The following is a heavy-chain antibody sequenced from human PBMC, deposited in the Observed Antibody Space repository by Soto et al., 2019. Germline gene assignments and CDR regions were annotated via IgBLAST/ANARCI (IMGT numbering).Heavy chain of an antibody. V-gene: IGHV1-18*01. D-gene: IGHD2-15*01. Sequence: QVYLVQSGAEVKKPGASVKLSCKATGYTFSSYGISWVRQAPGQGLAWMGWTNTYTGDTIYAQKFQGRVSMTTDVLTTTSYMELRSLKSYDTAVYFCARFNAHCSGGTCYSDYWGQGTLVTVSS. CDR2: TNTYTGDT. J-gene: IGHJ4*02. CDR3: ARFNAHCSGGTCYSDY. CDR1: GYTFSSYG.